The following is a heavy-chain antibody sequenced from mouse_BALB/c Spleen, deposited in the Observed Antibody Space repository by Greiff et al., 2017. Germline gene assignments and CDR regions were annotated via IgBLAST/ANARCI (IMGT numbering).Heavy chain of an antibody. D-gene: IGHD2-10*01. CDR3: TSSYYGNYDY. Sequence: VKLMESGAELVKPGASVKLSCKASGYTFTSYYMYWVKQRPGQVLEWIGEINPSNGGTNFNEKFKSKATLTVDKSSSTAYMQLSSLTSEDSAVYYCTSSYYGNYDYWGQGTTLTVSS. J-gene: IGHJ2*01. CDR2: INPSNGGT. V-gene: IGHV1S81*02. CDR1: GYTFTSYY.